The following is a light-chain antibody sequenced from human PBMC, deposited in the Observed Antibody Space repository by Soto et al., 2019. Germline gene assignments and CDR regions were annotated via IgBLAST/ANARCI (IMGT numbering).Light chain of an antibody. Sequence: EIVLTQFPGTLSLSPGERATLSCRASQSVGSSYLAWYQQKRGQAPRLLIYGASTRATGIPDRFSGSGSGTDFTLTISRLEPEDFAVYFCQQYGGSVTFGGGTKVEMK. J-gene: IGKJ4*01. CDR3: QQYGGSVT. CDR1: QSVGSSY. V-gene: IGKV3-20*01. CDR2: GAS.